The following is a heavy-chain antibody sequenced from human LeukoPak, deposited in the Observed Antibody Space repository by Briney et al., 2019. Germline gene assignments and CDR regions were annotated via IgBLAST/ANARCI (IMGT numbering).Heavy chain of an antibody. V-gene: IGHV1-8*01. Sequence: ASVKVSCKASRYPLPSSDLTRVRQPTGPGLAWMGWMNPNSGNTGYAQKFQGRVTMTRNTSISTAYMELSSLRSEDTAVYYCARVRITMVRGAPYYMDVWGKGTTVTVSS. J-gene: IGHJ6*03. CDR1: RYPLPSSD. D-gene: IGHD3-10*01. CDR2: MNPNSGNT. CDR3: ARVRITMVRGAPYYMDV.